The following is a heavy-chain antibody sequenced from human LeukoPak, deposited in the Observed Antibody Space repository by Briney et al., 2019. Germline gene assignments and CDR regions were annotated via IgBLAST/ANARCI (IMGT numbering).Heavy chain of an antibody. D-gene: IGHD6-13*01. Sequence: GGSLRLSCAASGFTFSSYAMSWVRQAPGQGLEWVANIKQDGSEKYYVDSVKGRFTISRDNAKNSLYLQMNSLRAEDTAVHYCARDVPPKQHGLDYWGQGTLVTVSS. CDR2: IKQDGSEK. V-gene: IGHV3-7*03. CDR1: GFTFSSYA. CDR3: ARDVPPKQHGLDY. J-gene: IGHJ4*02.